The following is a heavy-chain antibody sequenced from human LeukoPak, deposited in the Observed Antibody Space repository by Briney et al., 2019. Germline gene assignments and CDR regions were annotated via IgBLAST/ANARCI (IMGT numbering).Heavy chain of an antibody. CDR3: ARVIEDSSGYYLDY. V-gene: IGHV1-69*13. CDR1: GYTLTELS. D-gene: IGHD3-22*01. Sequence: SVKVSCKVSGYTLTELSMHWVRQAPGKGLEWMGGIIPIFGTANYAQKFQGRVTITADESTSTAYMELSSLRSEDTAVYYCARVIEDSSGYYLDYWGQGTLVTVSS. J-gene: IGHJ4*02. CDR2: IIPIFGTA.